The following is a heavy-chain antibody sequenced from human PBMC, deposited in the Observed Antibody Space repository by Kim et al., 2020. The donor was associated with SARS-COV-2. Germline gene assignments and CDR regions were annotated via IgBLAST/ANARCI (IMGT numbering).Heavy chain of an antibody. CDR1: GNIFRSYA. V-gene: IGHV7-4-1*02. J-gene: IGHJ6*02. Sequence: ASVKVSCKASGNIFRSYAMNWVRQAPGQGLEWMGWINTYTGNPTYVQDFTGRIVFSFDTSVTTAYLQISSLKAEDTAVYYCASVSRRDELWSGELFAQYIYFGMDVWGQGTTVSVSS. D-gene: IGHD3-10*01. CDR2: INTYTGNP. CDR3: ASVSRRDELWSGELFAQYIYFGMDV.